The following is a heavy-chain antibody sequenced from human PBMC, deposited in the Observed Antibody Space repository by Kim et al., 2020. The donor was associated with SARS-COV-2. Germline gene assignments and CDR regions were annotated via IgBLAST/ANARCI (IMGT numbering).Heavy chain of an antibody. D-gene: IGHD3-10*01. CDR3: AREYGSGIYNWFDP. V-gene: IGHV1-69*01. J-gene: IGHJ5*02. Sequence: ARKFQGRVTITADESTSTAYMELSSLRSEDTAVYYCAREYGSGIYNWFDPWGQGTLVTVSS.